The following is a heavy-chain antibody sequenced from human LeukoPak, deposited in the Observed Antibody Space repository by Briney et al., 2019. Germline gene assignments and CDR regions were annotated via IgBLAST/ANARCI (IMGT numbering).Heavy chain of an antibody. D-gene: IGHD3-10*01. Sequence: GESLKISCKGSGYSFTSYWIGWVRQMPGKGLEWMGIIYPGDSDTRYSPSFQGQVTISADKSISTAYLQWSSLKASDTAMYYCARLKDYYGSGSYPYDAFDIWGQGTMVTVSS. CDR3: ARLKDYYGSGSYPYDAFDI. CDR1: GYSFTSYW. J-gene: IGHJ3*02. V-gene: IGHV5-51*01. CDR2: IYPGDSDT.